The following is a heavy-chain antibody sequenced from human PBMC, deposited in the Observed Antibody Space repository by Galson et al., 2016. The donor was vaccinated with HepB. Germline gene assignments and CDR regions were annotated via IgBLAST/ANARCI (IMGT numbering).Heavy chain of an antibody. D-gene: IGHD3/OR15-3a*01. CDR2: IKHSRST. Sequence: ETLSITCAVFGESFSGHYWSWIRQPPGKGLEWIGEIKHSRSTNYNPSLKRRVTISVDMSKNHFSLNLSSVTAADTAVYYCARWGRSNIFWTGYSYSYFFDYWGHGTRVTVSS. CDR1: GESFSGHY. J-gene: IGHJ4*01. V-gene: IGHV4-34*01. CDR3: ARWGRSNIFWTGYSYSYFFDY.